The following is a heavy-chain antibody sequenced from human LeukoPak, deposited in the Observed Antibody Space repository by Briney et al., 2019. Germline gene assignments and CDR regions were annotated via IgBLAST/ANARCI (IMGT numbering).Heavy chain of an antibody. Sequence: PSETLSLTCSVSGGSISSPSHYWSWIRQPPGKGLEWIGSIYYSGSANYNPSLKSRVTMSVDTSKNQFSLKLSSVTATDTAVCSCARHSYDYDSSGYHYYFDYWGQGTLVTVSS. J-gene: IGHJ4*02. CDR3: ARHSYDYDSSGYHYYFDY. V-gene: IGHV4-39*01. CDR1: GGSISSPSHY. D-gene: IGHD3-22*01. CDR2: IYYSGSA.